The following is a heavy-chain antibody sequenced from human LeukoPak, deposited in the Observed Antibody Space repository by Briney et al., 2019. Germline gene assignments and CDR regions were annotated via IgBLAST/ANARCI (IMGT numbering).Heavy chain of an antibody. D-gene: IGHD3-3*01. CDR1: GFTSSAYW. J-gene: IGHJ3*02. Sequence: PGGSLRLSCAASGFTSSAYWMHWVRQAPGKGLVWVSHINPDGTTTTYADSVEGRFTISRDNAKNTLYLQMNSLTAEDTAMYYCADPFADAFDIWGRGTMVTVSS. CDR3: ADPFADAFDI. V-gene: IGHV3-74*01. CDR2: INPDGTTT.